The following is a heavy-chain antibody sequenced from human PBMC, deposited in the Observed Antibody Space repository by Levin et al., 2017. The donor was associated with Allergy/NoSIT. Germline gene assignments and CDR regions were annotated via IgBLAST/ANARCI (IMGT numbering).Heavy chain of an antibody. CDR3: ARIIDGLARAIDY. CDR1: GFIFSDYY. J-gene: IGHJ4*02. CDR2: ISSSSTSYT. D-gene: IGHD2/OR15-2a*01. Sequence: GGSLRLSCAASGFIFSDYYMSWIRQAPGKGLEWVSYISSSSTSYTNYADSVKGRFTISRDNAKNSLYLQMNSLRAEDTAVYYCARIIDGLARAIDYWGQGTLVTVSS. V-gene: IGHV3-11*03.